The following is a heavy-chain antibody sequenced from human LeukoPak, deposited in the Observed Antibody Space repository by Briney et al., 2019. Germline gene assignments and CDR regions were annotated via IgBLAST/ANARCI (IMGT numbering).Heavy chain of an antibody. V-gene: IGHV3-74*01. D-gene: IGHD6-13*01. Sequence: GGSLSLSCAASGFTFSRYWMRWVRQAQGKGLVWVSRIDSDGNSTSYADSVKGRFTISRDNAKNTLYLQMYSLRAEDTAVYYCASDVAAAGTYFDYWGQGTLVTVSS. CDR1: GFTFSRYW. CDR2: IDSDGNST. J-gene: IGHJ4*02. CDR3: ASDVAAAGTYFDY.